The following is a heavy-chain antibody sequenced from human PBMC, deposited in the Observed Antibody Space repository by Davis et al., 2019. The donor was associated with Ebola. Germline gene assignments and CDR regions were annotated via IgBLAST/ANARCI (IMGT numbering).Heavy chain of an antibody. D-gene: IGHD3-10*01. CDR2: INEAGST. CDR1: GASTSSGDYF. J-gene: IGHJ4*02. CDR3: ATSTRDRQFDS. V-gene: IGHV4-30-4*01. Sequence: PSETLSLTCSVSGASTSSGDYFWSWIRQAPGKGLEWTGYINEAGSTYYNPSFKSRVTLSLDMTRNEVALKVTSVIPADTAVYYCATSTRDRQFDSWGQGTLVTVSS.